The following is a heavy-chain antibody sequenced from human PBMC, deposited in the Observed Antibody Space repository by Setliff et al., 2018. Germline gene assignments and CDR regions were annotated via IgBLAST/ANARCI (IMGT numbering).Heavy chain of an antibody. CDR1: GFTFSSYS. CDR2: ISSSSSTI. V-gene: IGHV3-48*04. Sequence: QAGGSLRLSCAASGFTFSSYSINWVRQAPGKGLEWVSYISSSSSTIYYADSVKGRFTISRDNAKNSLYLRMNSLRAEDTAVYYCARVAGRGRYWYFDLWGRGTLVTVSS. J-gene: IGHJ2*01. CDR3: ARVAGRGRYWYFDL.